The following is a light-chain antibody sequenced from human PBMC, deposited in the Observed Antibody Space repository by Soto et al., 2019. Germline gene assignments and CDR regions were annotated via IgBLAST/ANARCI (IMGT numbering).Light chain of an antibody. CDR1: QSVSSSY. V-gene: IGKV3-11*01. Sequence: ESVLPQSPATLSFSPGERATLSCRAIQSVSSSYLAWYQQKPGQAPRLVIYGAFNRATGIPARFSGSGSGTDFTLTISSLEPEDFAVYYCQQRNIWPPVTFGQGTRLEIK. CDR3: QQRNIWPPVT. CDR2: GAF. J-gene: IGKJ5*01.